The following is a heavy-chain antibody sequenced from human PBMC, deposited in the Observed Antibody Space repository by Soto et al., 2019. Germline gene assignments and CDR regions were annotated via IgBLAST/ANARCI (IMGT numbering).Heavy chain of an antibody. V-gene: IGHV3-23*01. D-gene: IGHD4-17*01. J-gene: IGHJ6*02. CDR2: ISGSGGST. CDR1: GFTFSSYA. Sequence: PGGSLRLSCAASGFTFSSYAMSWVRQAPGKGLEWVSAISGSGGSTYYADSVKGRFTISRDNSKNTLYLQMNSLRAEDTAVYYCGKLRGDYYYYGLDVWGQGTTVTVSS. CDR3: GKLRGDYYYYGLDV.